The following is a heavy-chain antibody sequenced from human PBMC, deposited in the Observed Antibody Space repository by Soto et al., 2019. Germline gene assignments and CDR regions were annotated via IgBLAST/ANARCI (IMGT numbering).Heavy chain of an antibody. J-gene: IGHJ4*02. CDR1: GFTFSSYA. CDR2: VSIGGST. Sequence: DVQLLESGGGLVQPEGSLRLSCAASGFTFSSYAMGWVRQGPGKGLEWVAVVSIGGSTHYADSVRGRFTISRDNSKNTLSLQMNRLTAEDTAVYFCAKRRVAGRHFDYWGQGALVTVSS. CDR3: AKRRVAGRHFDY. D-gene: IGHD2-15*01. V-gene: IGHV3-23*01.